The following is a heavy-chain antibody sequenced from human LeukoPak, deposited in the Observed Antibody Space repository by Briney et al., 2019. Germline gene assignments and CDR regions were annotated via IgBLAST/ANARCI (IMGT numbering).Heavy chain of an antibody. CDR2: IYHSGST. J-gene: IGHJ4*02. CDR3: ARDRFSRGGSCFDY. D-gene: IGHD2-15*01. V-gene: IGHV4-38-2*02. CDR1: GYSISSYYY. Sequence: PSETLSLTCTVSGYSISSYYYWGWIRQPPGKGLEWIGSIYHSGSTYYNPSLKSRVTISVDTSKNQFSLKLSSVTAADTAVYYCARDRFSRGGSCFDYWGQGTLVTVSS.